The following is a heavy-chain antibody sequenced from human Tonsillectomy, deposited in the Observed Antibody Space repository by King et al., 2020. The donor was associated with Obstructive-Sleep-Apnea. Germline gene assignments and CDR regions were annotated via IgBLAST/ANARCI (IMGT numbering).Heavy chain of an antibody. D-gene: IGHD5-18*01. CDR2: ISSSSSTI. CDR3: ARDRRLDTAMVLFDY. Sequence: VQLVESGGGLVQPGGSLRLSCAASGFTFSSYSMNWVRQAPGKGLEWVSYISSSSSTIYYADSVKGRFTISRDNAKNSRYLQMNSLGAEDTAVYYCARDRRLDTAMVLFDYWGQGTLVTVSS. V-gene: IGHV3-48*01. CDR1: GFTFSSYS. J-gene: IGHJ4*02.